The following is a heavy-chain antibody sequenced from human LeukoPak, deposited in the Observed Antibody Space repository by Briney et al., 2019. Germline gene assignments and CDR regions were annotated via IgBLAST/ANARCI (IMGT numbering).Heavy chain of an antibody. CDR3: ARDDTAFHNSTD. D-gene: IGHD1-20*01. Sequence: PSETLSLTCTVSGCSISSGYYWGWIRQPPGKGLEWIGSIYHSGSTYYNPSLKSRVTISVDTSKNQFSLKQSSVTAADTAVYYCARDDTAFHNSTDWGQGTLVTVSS. CDR1: GCSISSGYY. V-gene: IGHV4-38-2*02. J-gene: IGHJ4*02. CDR2: IYHSGST.